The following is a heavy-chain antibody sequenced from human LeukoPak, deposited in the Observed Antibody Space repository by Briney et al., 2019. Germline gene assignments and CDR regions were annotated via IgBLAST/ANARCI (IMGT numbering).Heavy chain of an antibody. CDR1: GFTFSTYW. CDR2: ITTDGSST. J-gene: IGHJ4*02. CDR3: GRESSYGRGFDY. V-gene: IGHV3-74*01. Sequence: GGSLRLSCAASGFTFSTYWMHWVRQAPGKGLMWVSRITTDGSSTRYADSVKGRFTISRDNAKNTLYLQMNSLRAEDTAVYYCGRESSYGRGFDYWGQGTLVTVSS. D-gene: IGHD5-18*01.